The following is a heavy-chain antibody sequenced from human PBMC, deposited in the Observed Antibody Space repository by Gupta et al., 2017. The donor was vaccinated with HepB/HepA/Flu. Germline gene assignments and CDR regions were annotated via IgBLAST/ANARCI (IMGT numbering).Heavy chain of an antibody. J-gene: IGHJ6*02. D-gene: IGHD1-14*01. CDR3: AVYEPVSPYYYAMDV. CDR2: FDPNHNEI. V-gene: IGHV1-24*01. Sequence: QVEVAPSRAQVKKPGASGKVSCMVAGCDLTVLPMLWVRQAPGRGLEWMGGFDPNHNEIIYAQKFQGRVTMTEDTSTGTAYMELKSLRSDDTAVYYCAVYEPVSPYYYAMDVWGQGTTVTVSS. CDR1: GCDLTVLP.